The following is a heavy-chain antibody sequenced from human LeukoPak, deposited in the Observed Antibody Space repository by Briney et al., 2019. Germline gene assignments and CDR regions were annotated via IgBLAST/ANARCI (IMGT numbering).Heavy chain of an antibody. Sequence: ASVKVSCTASGGTFSSYANSWVRQAPGQGLEWMGGIIPIFGTANYAQKFQGRVTITADESTSTAYMELSSLRSEDTAVYYCARGVRSDCYSCFDYWGQGTLVTVSS. CDR1: GGTFSSYA. CDR3: ARGVRSDCYSCFDY. D-gene: IGHD2-15*01. CDR2: IIPIFGTA. V-gene: IGHV1-69*13. J-gene: IGHJ4*02.